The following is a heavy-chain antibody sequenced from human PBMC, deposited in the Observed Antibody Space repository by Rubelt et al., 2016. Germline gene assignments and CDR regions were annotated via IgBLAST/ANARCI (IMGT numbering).Heavy chain of an antibody. V-gene: IGHV4-39*07. CDR2: IYYSGST. J-gene: IGHJ2*01. D-gene: IGHD3-22*01. Sequence: RGGLEWIGSIYYSGSTYYNPSLKSRVTISVDTSKNQFSLKLSSVTAADTAVYYCARSPYYYDSSGSQGFWYCGLWGRGTLVTVSS. CDR3: ARSPYYYDSSGSQGFWYCGL.